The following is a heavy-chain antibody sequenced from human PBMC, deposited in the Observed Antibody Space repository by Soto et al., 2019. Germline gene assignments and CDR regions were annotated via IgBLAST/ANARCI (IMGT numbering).Heavy chain of an antibody. J-gene: IGHJ4*02. CDR2: IIPIFGTA. CDR1: GGTFSSYA. CDR3: ARDGGYCTNVVCSGFDY. V-gene: IGHV1-69*06. Sequence: FSCKASGGTFSSYAISWVRQAPGQGLEWMGGIIPIFGTASYAQKFQGRVTITADKSTSTAYMELSSLRSEDTAVYYCARDGGYCTNVVCSGFDYWGQGTLVTVSS. D-gene: IGHD2-8*01.